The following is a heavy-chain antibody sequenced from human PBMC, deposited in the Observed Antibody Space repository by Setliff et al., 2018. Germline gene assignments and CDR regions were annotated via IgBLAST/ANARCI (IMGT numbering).Heavy chain of an antibody. Sequence: SVKVSCKASGGTFSSYAISWVRQAPGQGLEWMGGITPIFGTANYAQKFQGRVTITADESTSTAYMELSSLRSEDTAVYYCARDPWQWLTTFTSAEYFQHWGQGTLVTVSS. CDR3: ARDPWQWLTTFTSAEYFQH. V-gene: IGHV1-69*13. CDR1: GGTFSSYA. J-gene: IGHJ1*01. D-gene: IGHD6-19*01. CDR2: ITPIFGTA.